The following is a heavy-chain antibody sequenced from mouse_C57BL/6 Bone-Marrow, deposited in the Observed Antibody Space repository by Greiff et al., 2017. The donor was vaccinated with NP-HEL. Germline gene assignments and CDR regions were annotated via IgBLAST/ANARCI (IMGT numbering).Heavy chain of an antibody. D-gene: IGHD1-1*01. J-gene: IGHJ2*01. CDR3: ARDRYYGSSYFDY. CDR1: GFTFSSYA. CDR2: ISDGGSYT. Sequence: EVKLMESGGGLVKPGGSLKLSCAASGFTFSSYAMSWVRQTPEKRLEWVATISDGGSYTYYPDNVKGRFPISRDNAKNNLYLQMSHLKSEDTAMYYCARDRYYGSSYFDYWGQGTTLTVSS. V-gene: IGHV5-4*01.